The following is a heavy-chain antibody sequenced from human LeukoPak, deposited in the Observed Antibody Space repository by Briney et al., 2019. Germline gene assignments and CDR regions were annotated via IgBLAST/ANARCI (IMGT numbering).Heavy chain of an antibody. Sequence: GGSLRLSCAASGFTVSNNYMSWVRQAPGKGLEWASVIHSGGTTNYADSVQGRFTISRDNSETTVYLHMNSLRAEDTAVYYCARDSDSGYGPLASWGQGTLVTVSS. CDR1: GFTVSNNY. CDR2: IHSGGTT. J-gene: IGHJ5*02. CDR3: ARDSDSGYGPLAS. V-gene: IGHV3-53*01. D-gene: IGHD5-12*01.